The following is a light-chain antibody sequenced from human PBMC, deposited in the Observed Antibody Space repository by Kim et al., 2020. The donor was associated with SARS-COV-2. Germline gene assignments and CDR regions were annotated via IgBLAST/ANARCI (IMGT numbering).Light chain of an antibody. CDR1: QSVSSK. CDR2: GAS. CDR3: QQYNNWPPDT. J-gene: IGKJ5*01. Sequence: SPGERAPLSCRASQSVSSKLAWYQQKPGQAPRLLIYGASTRATGIPARFSGSGSGTEFTLTISSLQSEDFAVYYCQQYNNWPPDTFGQGTRLEIK. V-gene: IGKV3-15*01.